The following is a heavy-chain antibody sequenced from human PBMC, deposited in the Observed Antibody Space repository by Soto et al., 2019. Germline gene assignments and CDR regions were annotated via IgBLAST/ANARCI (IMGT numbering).Heavy chain of an antibody. CDR3: ARRGSGIYYDY. J-gene: IGHJ4*02. CDR1: AFTFSSYA. V-gene: IGHV3-23*01. CDR2: ISGSGGST. Sequence: EVQLLESGGGSVQPGGSLRLSCAASAFTFSSYAMNWVRQAPGKGLEWVSVISGSGGSTYYADSVKGRFTISRDNSKNTLYLQMNSLRAEDTAVYYCARRGSGIYYDYWGQGTLVTVSS. D-gene: IGHD1-26*01.